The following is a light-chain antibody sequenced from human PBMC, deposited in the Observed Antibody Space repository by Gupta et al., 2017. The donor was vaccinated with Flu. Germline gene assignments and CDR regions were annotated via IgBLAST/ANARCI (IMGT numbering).Light chain of an antibody. V-gene: IGKV1-39*01. CDR2: AAS. CDR3: QQRYSTPRT. Sequence: DIQMTQSPSSLSASVGDRVTITFRASQSISSYLNWYQQKPGKAPKLLIYAASRVQSGVPSRFSGSGSGTDFTLTISRLQPEDFATYYCQQRYSTPRTFGQGTKVEIK. J-gene: IGKJ1*01. CDR1: QSISSY.